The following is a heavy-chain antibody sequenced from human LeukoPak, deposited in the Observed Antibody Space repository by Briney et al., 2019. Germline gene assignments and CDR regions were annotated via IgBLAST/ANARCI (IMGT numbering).Heavy chain of an antibody. CDR3: ARGSAFITMTVVVRFSAFDI. CDR2: IYHSGST. CDR1: AYSISNNYY. Sequence: SETLSLTCTVSAYSISNNYYWGWIRQPPGKGLEWIGSIYHSGSTYYNPSLKSGVTISVDTSKNQFSLRLSSVTAADTAMYYCARGSAFITMTVVVRFSAFDIWGQGTMVTVSS. J-gene: IGHJ3*02. V-gene: IGHV4-38-2*02. D-gene: IGHD3-22*01.